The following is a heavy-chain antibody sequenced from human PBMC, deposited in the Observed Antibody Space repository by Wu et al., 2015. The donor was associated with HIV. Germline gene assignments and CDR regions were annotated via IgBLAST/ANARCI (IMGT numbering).Heavy chain of an antibody. V-gene: IGHV1-69*05. J-gene: IGHJ5*02. D-gene: IGHD1-26*01. Sequence: QVQLVQSGAEVKKPGSSVKVSCKASGGTFSSYAISWVRQAPGQGLEWMGRIIPIFGTANYAQKFQGRVTITTDESTSTAYMELSSLRSEDTAVYYCARDQGRSGSYYGEGWFDPWGQGTLVTVSS. CDR3: ARDQGRSGSYYGEGWFDP. CDR1: GGTFSSYA. CDR2: IIPIFGTA.